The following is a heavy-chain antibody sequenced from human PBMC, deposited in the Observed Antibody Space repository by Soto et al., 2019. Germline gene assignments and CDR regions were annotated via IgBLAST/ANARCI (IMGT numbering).Heavy chain of an antibody. CDR1: GGSISSINW. Sequence: QVQLQESGPGLVKPSGTLSLTCGVSGGSISSINWWSWVRQSPRKGLEWIGEIYHSGTTNYNPSLESRVTLSVDKSKNQIYLKLTSMTAADTAVYFCARSQVVSATHHFDAWGQGTLVTVSS. CDR2: IYHSGTT. D-gene: IGHD2-21*02. V-gene: IGHV4-4*02. CDR3: ARSQVVSATHHFDA. J-gene: IGHJ5*02.